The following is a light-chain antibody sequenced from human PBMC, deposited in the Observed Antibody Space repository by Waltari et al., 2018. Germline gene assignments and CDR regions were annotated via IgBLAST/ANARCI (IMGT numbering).Light chain of an antibody. CDR2: CES. V-gene: IGKV3-15*01. J-gene: IGKJ4*01. CDR3: EQYNSWPPIT. Sequence: EIVMTQSPATLSVSPGERATLSCRASQIVANNLAWYQQKPGQASRLLIYCESTRTTGIQATISGSGAGTEFSLTISSLESEEFAVYYCEQYNSWPPITFGGGTKVEIK. CDR1: QIVANN.